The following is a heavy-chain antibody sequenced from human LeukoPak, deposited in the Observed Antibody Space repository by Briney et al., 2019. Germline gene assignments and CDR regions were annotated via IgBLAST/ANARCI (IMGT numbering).Heavy chain of an antibody. CDR2: ISTSGRST. CDR1: GFTFSGFS. D-gene: IGHD3-10*01. V-gene: IGHV3-48*01. J-gene: IGHJ4*02. Sequence: GGSLRLSCTAPGFTFSGFSMHWVRQAPGKGLEWLSYISTSGRSTYYADSVKGRFTISRDNAKNTLFLDMHSLRPGDSAVYYCARSAVRGVACDYWGQGTLLTVSS. CDR3: ARSAVRGVACDY.